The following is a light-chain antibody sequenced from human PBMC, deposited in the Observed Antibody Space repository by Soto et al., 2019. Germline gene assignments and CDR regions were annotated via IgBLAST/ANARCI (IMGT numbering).Light chain of an antibody. CDR2: EVS. V-gene: IGLV2-8*01. CDR1: SDDVGGYNY. CDR3: CLHTGDNTYV. J-gene: IGLJ1*01. Sequence: QSALTQPASASGSLGQSVTISCTGTSDDVGGYNYVSWYQQHPGKAPKIMIYEVSKRPSGVPDRLSGSKSGNTASLTVSGLQAEDEASYYSCLHTGDNTYVFGTGTKLTGL.